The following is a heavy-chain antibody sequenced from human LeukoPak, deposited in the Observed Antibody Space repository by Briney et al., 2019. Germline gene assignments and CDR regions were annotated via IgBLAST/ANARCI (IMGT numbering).Heavy chain of an antibody. J-gene: IGHJ3*02. V-gene: IGHV5-51*01. Sequence: GESLKISCKGSGYSFSNYWIGWVRQMPGKGLEWMGIIYPGDSDTRYTPSFQGQVTISADRSTNTAYLEWSSLKASDTAMYYCASEGVGGYAFDIWGQGTMVTVSS. CDR3: ASEGVGGYAFDI. CDR2: IYPGDSDT. CDR1: GYSFSNYW. D-gene: IGHD3-16*01.